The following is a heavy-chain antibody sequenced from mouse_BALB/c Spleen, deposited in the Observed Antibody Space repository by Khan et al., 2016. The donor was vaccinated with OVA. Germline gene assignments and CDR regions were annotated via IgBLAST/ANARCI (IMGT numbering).Heavy chain of an antibody. CDR2: IIYTGYT. J-gene: IGHJ3*01. CDR3: ARSTYRYAFVY. D-gene: IGHD2-14*01. CDR1: GDSITTGY. V-gene: IGHV3-8*02. Sequence: EVQLQESGPSLVKPSQTLSLTCSVTGDSITTGYWNWIRKFPGNKLEYMGYIIYTGYTYYNPSLKSRISITRHTSNNQYYLQLNSVTDGDTATYYCARSTYRYAFVYWGQGTLVTVSA.